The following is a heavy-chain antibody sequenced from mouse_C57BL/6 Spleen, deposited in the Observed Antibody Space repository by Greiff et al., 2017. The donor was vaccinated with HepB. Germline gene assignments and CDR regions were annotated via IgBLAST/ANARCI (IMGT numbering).Heavy chain of an antibody. CDR2: IYPRSGNT. CDR3: ARDPYYYCSSYRYFDV. V-gene: IGHV1-81*01. Sequence: VKLMESGAELARPGASVKLSCKASGYTFTSYGISWVKQRTGQGLEWIGEIYPRSGNTYYNEKFKGKATLTADKSSSTAYMELRSLTSEDSAVYFCARDPYYYCSSYRYFDVWGTGTTVTVSS. D-gene: IGHD1-1*01. CDR1: GYTFTSYG. J-gene: IGHJ1*03.